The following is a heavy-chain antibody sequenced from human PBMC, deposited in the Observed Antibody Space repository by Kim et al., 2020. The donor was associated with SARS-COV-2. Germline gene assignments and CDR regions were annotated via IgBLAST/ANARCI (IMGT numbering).Heavy chain of an antibody. J-gene: IGHJ6*02. CDR2: ISRGGINT. Sequence: GGSLRLSCAASGFTFNSYAMSWVRQAPGKGLEWVSVISRGGINTYYADSVKGRFTISRDNSKNTLYLQMNSLRAEDTAVYYCAKRSAMMRGIFSFSYYYYGMDVWGQGTAVTVSS. CDR3: AKRSAMMRGIFSFSYYYYGMDV. V-gene: IGHV3-23*03. D-gene: IGHD3-10*01. CDR1: GFTFNSYA.